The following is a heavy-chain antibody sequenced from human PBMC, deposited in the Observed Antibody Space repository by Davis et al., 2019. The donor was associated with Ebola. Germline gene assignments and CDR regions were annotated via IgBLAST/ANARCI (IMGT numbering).Heavy chain of an antibody. CDR1: GYTFTGYY. Sequence: ASVKVSCKASGYTFTGYYMHWVRQAPGQGLEWMGWINPNSGGTNYAQKFQGRVTMTRDTSISTAYMELSRLRSDDTAVYYCARAAVVVMPIDYWGQGTLVTVSS. D-gene: IGHD3-22*01. CDR3: ARAAVVVMPIDY. J-gene: IGHJ4*02. CDR2: INPNSGGT. V-gene: IGHV1-2*02.